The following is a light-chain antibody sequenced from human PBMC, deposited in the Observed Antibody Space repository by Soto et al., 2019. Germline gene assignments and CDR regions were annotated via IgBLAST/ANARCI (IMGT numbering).Light chain of an antibody. CDR3: SSYTSSSTVV. V-gene: IGLV2-14*01. Sequence: HSVLTQPASVSGSPGQSITISCTGTSSDVGNYNFVSWYQQHPGKAPKLMIYDVSNRPSGVSNRFSGSKSGNTASLTISGLQAEDEADYYCSSYTSSSTVVFGGGTKLTVL. CDR1: SSDVGNYNF. CDR2: DVS. J-gene: IGLJ2*01.